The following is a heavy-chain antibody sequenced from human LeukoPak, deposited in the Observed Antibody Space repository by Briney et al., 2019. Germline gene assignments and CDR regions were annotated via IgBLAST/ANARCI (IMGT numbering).Heavy chain of an antibody. D-gene: IGHD3-16*01. V-gene: IGHV4-59*08. Sequence: SETLSLTCTVSGGSISIYYWRWIRQPPGKGLEWIGYIYYSGSTNYNPSLKSRVTISVDTSKNQFSLKLSSVTAADTAVYYCASLGLAFDNWGQGTMVTVSS. J-gene: IGHJ3*02. CDR3: ASLGLAFDN. CDR1: GGSISIYY. CDR2: IYYSGST.